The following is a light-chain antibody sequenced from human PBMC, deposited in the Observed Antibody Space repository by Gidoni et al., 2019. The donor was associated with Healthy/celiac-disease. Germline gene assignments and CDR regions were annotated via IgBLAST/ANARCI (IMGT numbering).Light chain of an antibody. CDR1: QDSSNY. CDR2: DAS. V-gene: IGKV1-33*01. J-gene: IGKJ2*01. Sequence: DIQMTQSPSSLSASVGDRVTITCQASQDSSNYLNWYQQKPGKATKLLIYDASNLETGVPSRFSGSGAGTDFTFTISSLQPEDIATYYCQQYDNLRLTFGQGTKLEIK. CDR3: QQYDNLRLT.